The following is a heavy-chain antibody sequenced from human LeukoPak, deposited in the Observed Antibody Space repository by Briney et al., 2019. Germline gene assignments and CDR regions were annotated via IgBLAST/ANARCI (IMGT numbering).Heavy chain of an antibody. CDR3: ARGSPYDILTGYYTLHWFDP. V-gene: IGHV4-59*01. Sequence: PSETLSLTCTVSGGSISSYYWSWIRQPPGKGLEWIGYIYYSGSTNYNPSLKSRVTISVDTSKNQFSLKLSSVTAADTAVYYCARGSPYDILTGYYTLHWFDPWGQGTLVTVSS. J-gene: IGHJ5*02. CDR2: IYYSGST. CDR1: GGSISSYY. D-gene: IGHD3-9*01.